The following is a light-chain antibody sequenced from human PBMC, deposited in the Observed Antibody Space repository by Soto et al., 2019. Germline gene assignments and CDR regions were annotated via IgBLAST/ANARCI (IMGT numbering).Light chain of an antibody. CDR3: QQYATSPFT. Sequence: EIVLTQSPGTLSLSPGERATLSCRASQSVGSSYLAWYQQKPGQAPRVLVYGASSRATGIPDRFSGSGSGTDFTLTISRLEPEDFAVYYCQQYATSPFTCGPGTKVD. J-gene: IGKJ3*01. V-gene: IGKV3-20*01. CDR1: QSVGSSY. CDR2: GAS.